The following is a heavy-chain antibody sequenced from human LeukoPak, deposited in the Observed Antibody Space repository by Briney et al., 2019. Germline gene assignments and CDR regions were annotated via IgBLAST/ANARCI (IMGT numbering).Heavy chain of an antibody. V-gene: IGHV4-4*07. CDR1: GGSISSYY. CDR2: IYTSGST. CDR3: AREEEQLVLSYYYYYMDV. J-gene: IGHJ6*03. D-gene: IGHD6-6*01. Sequence: SETLSLTCTVSGGSISSYYWSWIRQPAGKGLEWIGRIYTSGSTNYNPSLKSRVTMSVDTSKNQFSLKLSSVTAADTAVYYCAREEEQLVLSYYYYYMDVWGKGTTVTVSS.